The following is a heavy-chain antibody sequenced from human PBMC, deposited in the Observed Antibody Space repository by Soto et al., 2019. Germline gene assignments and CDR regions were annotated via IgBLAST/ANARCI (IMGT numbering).Heavy chain of an antibody. CDR1: GFTFRSFA. D-gene: IGHD6-25*01. V-gene: IGHV3-23*01. J-gene: IGHJ5*02. CDR3: AKTFRVANRGYFDP. CDR2: LTGSGLST. Sequence: PGGSLRLSCAASGFTFRSFAMTWVRQAPGKGLDWVASLTGSGLSTFYADSVKGRFTVSRDNSNNTLYLLMSSLRAEDTAVYYCAKTFRVANRGYFDPWGQGTLVTVSS.